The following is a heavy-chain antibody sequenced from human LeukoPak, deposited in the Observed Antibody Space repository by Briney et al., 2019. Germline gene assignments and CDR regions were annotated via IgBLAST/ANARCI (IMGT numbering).Heavy chain of an antibody. CDR2: IYYSGST. CDR1: SDSISSYY. D-gene: IGHD3-3*01. V-gene: IGHV4-59*01. Sequence: SSETLSLTCTVSSDSISSYYWSWIRQSPEKGLEWIGYIYYSGSTNYNPSLKSRVTISVDTSKNQFSLKLSSVTAADTAVYYCARGDTIFGVVTHFDYWGQGTLVTVSS. CDR3: ARGDTIFGVVTHFDY. J-gene: IGHJ4*02.